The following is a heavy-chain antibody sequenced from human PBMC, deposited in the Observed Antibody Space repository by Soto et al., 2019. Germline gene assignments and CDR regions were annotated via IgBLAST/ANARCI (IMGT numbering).Heavy chain of an antibody. Sequence: HGESLKISCKGSGYSFTSYWISWVRQMPGKGLEWMGRIDPSDSYTNYSPSFQGHVTISADKSISTAYLQWSSLKASDTAMYYCATQRVGYCSGGSCYRGVCGQGTTVTVSS. D-gene: IGHD2-15*01. CDR1: GYSFTSYW. CDR3: ATQRVGYCSGGSCYRGV. CDR2: IDPSDSYT. V-gene: IGHV5-10-1*01. J-gene: IGHJ6*02.